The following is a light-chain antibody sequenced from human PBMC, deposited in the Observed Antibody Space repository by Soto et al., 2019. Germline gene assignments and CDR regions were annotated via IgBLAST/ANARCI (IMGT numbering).Light chain of an antibody. Sequence: DIVMTQSPDSLAVSLGERATINCKSSQSLLYSSSNKNYLWWYQQKPGQSPKLLIYWASTRETGVPDRFRGSGSGTDFTLTISSLQAEDVAVYYCQQYYSAPLTFGGGTKVSIK. J-gene: IGKJ4*01. V-gene: IGKV4-1*01. CDR1: QSLLYSSSNKNY. CDR2: WAS. CDR3: QQYYSAPLT.